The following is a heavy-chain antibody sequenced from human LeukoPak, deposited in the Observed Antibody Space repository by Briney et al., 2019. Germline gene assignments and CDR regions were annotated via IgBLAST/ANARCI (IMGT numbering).Heavy chain of an antibody. CDR1: GHSISSSSYY. CDR2: IYYSGSS. Sequence: SETLSLTCTVSGHSISSSSYYWGWVRQPPGKGLEWIGDIYYSGSSYYSPSLKSRVTISLDTSKNQFSLKLRSVTAADTAVYYCARRRYYDSTGFLDWGQGSLVSVSS. CDR3: ARRRYYDSTGFLD. D-gene: IGHD3-22*01. J-gene: IGHJ1*01. V-gene: IGHV4-39*01.